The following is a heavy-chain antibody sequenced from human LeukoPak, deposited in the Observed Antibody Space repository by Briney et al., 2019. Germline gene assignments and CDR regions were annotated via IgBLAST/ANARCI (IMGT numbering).Heavy chain of an antibody. J-gene: IGHJ6*02. CDR3: ARDSSSSSYYYYGMDV. CDR2: IYSGGST. V-gene: IGHV3-53*04. CDR1: GFTVSSNY. D-gene: IGHD6-6*01. Sequence: GGSLRLSCAASGFTVSSNYVSWVRQAPGKGLEWVSVIYSGGSTYYADSVKGRFTISRHNSKNTLYLQMNSLRAEDTAVYYCARDSSSSSYYYYGMDVWGQGTTVTVSS.